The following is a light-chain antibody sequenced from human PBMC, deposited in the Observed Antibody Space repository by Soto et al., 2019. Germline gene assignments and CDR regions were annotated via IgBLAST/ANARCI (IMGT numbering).Light chain of an antibody. CDR3: QQYGSSFTWT. Sequence: EIVLTQSPGTLSLSPGERATLSCRASQSVSSSYLAWYQQKPGQAPRLLIYGASSRATGIPDRFSGSGSGTDLTLTISRLEPDDFAVYYCQQYGSSFTWTFGQGTKV. CDR1: QSVSSSY. CDR2: GAS. J-gene: IGKJ1*01. V-gene: IGKV3-20*01.